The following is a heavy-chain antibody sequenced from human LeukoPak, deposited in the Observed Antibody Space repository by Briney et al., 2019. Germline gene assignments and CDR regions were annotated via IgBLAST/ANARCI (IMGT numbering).Heavy chain of an antibody. V-gene: IGHV3-23*01. CDR2: ISGSGGST. D-gene: IGHD6-13*01. J-gene: IGHJ3*02. Sequence: GGSLRLSCAASGFTFSSYAMSWVRQAPGKGLEWVSAISGSGGSTYYADSVKGRFTISRDNSKNTLYLQMNSLRAEDTAVYYCARGIAAPPDPYDAFDIWGQGTMVTVSS. CDR3: ARGIAAPPDPYDAFDI. CDR1: GFTFSSYA.